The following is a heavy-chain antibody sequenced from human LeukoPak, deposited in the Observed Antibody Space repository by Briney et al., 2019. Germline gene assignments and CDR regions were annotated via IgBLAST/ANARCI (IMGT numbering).Heavy chain of an antibody. J-gene: IGHJ4*02. CDR1: GFTFSSYW. Sequence: GGSLRLSCAASGFTFSSYWMSWVRQAPGKGLEWVANIKQDGSEKYYVDSVKDRFTISRDNAKNSLYLQMTSLRAEDTAVYYCARGAYGDYVSTYWGQGTLVTVSS. V-gene: IGHV3-7*01. D-gene: IGHD4-17*01. CDR2: IKQDGSEK. CDR3: ARGAYGDYVSTY.